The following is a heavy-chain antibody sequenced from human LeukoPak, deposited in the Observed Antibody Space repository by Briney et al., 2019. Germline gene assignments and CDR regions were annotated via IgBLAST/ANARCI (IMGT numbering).Heavy chain of an antibody. V-gene: IGHV1-3*01. CDR3: ARHRPRHGDTADY. D-gene: IGHD5-18*01. Sequence: ASVKVSCKASGYIFISYAMHWVRPAPGQRLEWMRWINAGNGNTKYSQKFQGRVTISRDTSASTVYMELSSLRSEDTAVYYCARHRPRHGDTADYWGQGTLVTVSS. J-gene: IGHJ4*02. CDR1: GYIFISYA. CDR2: INAGNGNT.